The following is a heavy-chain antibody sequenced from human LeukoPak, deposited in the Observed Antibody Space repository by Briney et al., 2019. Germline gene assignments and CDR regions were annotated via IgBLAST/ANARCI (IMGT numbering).Heavy chain of an antibody. D-gene: IGHD3-10*01. Sequence: PSETLSLTCNVSGGSISSGSNYWGWIRQPPGKTLEWIGSIYSSGSTYYNPSLKSRVIILIDTSKNHFSLTLSSVTAADTAVYYCARGKNLLELLPRIDYWGQGTLVTVSS. J-gene: IGHJ4*02. CDR3: ARGKNLLELLPRIDY. CDR1: GGSISSGSNY. CDR2: IYSSGST. V-gene: IGHV4-39*07.